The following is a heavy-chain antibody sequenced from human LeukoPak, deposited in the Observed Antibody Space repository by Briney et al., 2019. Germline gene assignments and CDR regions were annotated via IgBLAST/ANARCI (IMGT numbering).Heavy chain of an antibody. CDR2: IKRDGSEK. Sequence: GGSLRLSCTASGFTFSRCWMIWVRQAPGKGLEWVANIKRDGSEKYYVDSVKGRFTISRDNAKNSLFLQMDGLRVEDTAVYYCARDASYYDSSGYYDAFDIWGQGTMVAVSS. J-gene: IGHJ3*02. V-gene: IGHV3-7*01. D-gene: IGHD3-22*01. CDR3: ARDASYYDSSGYYDAFDI. CDR1: GFTFSRCW.